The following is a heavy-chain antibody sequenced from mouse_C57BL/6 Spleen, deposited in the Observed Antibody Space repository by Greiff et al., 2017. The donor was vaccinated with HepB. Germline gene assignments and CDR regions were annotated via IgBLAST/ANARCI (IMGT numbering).Heavy chain of an antibody. D-gene: IGHD2-4*01. CDR3: ANYDYDVGFAY. J-gene: IGHJ3*01. Sequence: QLSCKASGYTFTSYWMHWVKQRPGQGLEWIGYINPSSGYTKYNQKFKDKATLTADKSSSTAYMQLSSLTYEDSAVYYCANYDYDVGFAYWGQGTLVTVSA. CDR2: INPSSGYT. V-gene: IGHV1-7*01. CDR1: GYTFTSYW.